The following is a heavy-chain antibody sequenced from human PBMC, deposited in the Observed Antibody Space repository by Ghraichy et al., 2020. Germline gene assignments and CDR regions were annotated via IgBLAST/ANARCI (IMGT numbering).Heavy chain of an antibody. V-gene: IGHV1-46*01. CDR2: INPSGGST. Sequence: ASVKVSCKASGYTFISYSMHWVRQAPGQGLEWMGIINPSGGSTSYAQKFQGRVTMTRDKSTSTVYMELSSLRSEDTAVYYCARDPTGYNWFDPWGQGTLVTVSS. D-gene: IGHD1-14*01. CDR3: ARDPTGYNWFDP. CDR1: GYTFISYS. J-gene: IGHJ5*02.